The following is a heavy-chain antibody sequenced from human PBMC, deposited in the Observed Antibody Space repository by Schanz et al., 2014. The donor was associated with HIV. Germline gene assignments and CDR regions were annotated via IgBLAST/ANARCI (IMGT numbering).Heavy chain of an antibody. D-gene: IGHD3-10*01. Sequence: EVQVVESGGGLVQPGGSLRLSCTTSGFIFSDHFMGWVRQAPGKGLEWVARSRVKSDSYATEYAASVKGRFTISRDDSKSVANLQMNSLQTEDTAVYYCTRVVTRWFGEPHYGMDVWGQGTTVTVSS. CDR2: SRVKSDSYAT. J-gene: IGHJ6*02. CDR3: TRVVTRWFGEPHYGMDV. V-gene: IGHV3-72*01. CDR1: GFIFSDHF.